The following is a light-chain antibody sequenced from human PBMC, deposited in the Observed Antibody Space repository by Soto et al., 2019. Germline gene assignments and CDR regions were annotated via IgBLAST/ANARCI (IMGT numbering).Light chain of an antibody. Sequence: QSALTQPASVSGSPGQSITISCTGSSSDVGAYKYVSWYQQHPGKAPKLMIFEVSERPSGVSYRFSGSKSGNTASLTVSGLQAEDEADYYCSSYAGSNNWVFGGGTKLTVL. CDR1: SSDVGAYKY. J-gene: IGLJ3*02. CDR2: EVS. V-gene: IGLV2-8*01. CDR3: SSYAGSNNWV.